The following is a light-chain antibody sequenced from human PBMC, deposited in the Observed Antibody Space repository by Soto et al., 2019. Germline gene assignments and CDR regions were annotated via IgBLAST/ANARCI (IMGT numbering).Light chain of an antibody. V-gene: IGKV1-5*01. CDR3: QQYNSYSYT. CDR2: DAS. J-gene: IGKJ2*01. CDR1: QSISSW. Sequence: DIPMTPSPSTLSASVGDRVTITCRASQSISSWLAWYQQKPGKAPKLLIYDASSLESGVPSRFSGSRSGTEFTLTISSLQPDDFATYYCQQYNSYSYTFGQGTKLEIK.